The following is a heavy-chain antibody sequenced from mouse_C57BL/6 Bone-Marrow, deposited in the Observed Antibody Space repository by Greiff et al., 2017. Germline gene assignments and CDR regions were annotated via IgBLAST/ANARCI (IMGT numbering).Heavy chain of an antibody. D-gene: IGHD1-1*01. CDR2: IKPNNGGT. CDR3: AREKKLLRYPSYWYFDV. CDR1: GYTFTDYY. J-gene: IGHJ1*03. Sequence: EVQLQQSGPELVKPGASVKISCKVPGYTFTDYYWNWVKKSHGKSLEWIGDIKPNNGGTSYNKKFKGKATLTVEKSSSTAYMELRSLTSEDSAVYYCAREKKLLRYPSYWYFDVWGTGTTVTVSS. V-gene: IGHV1-26*01.